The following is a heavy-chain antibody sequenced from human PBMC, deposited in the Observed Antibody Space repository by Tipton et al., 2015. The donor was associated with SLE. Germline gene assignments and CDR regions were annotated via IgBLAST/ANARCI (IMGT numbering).Heavy chain of an antibody. CDR1: GGSLSNYY. CDR2: VHTSGRT. D-gene: IGHD3-10*01. CDR3: ARSSATGFYYMDV. V-gene: IGHV4-4*07. Sequence: TLSLTCTVSGGSLSNYYWSWIRQPAGKGLEWIGRVHTSGRTLYSPSLSSRVTISVDTSKNEFSLKLSSVTAADTAVYYCARSSATGFYYMDVWGKGTTVTVSS. J-gene: IGHJ6*03.